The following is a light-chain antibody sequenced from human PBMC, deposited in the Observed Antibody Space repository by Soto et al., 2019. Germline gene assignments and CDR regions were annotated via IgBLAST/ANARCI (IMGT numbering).Light chain of an antibody. Sequence: DVHLSQSPSFLSASVGYRFTITCRASQGISSSLAWYQQKPVKAPKLLIYAASTLQSGVPSRFRGSGPGTEFTLTISRLQPEDVETYYCQQLNSYPITFGQGTRLEIK. CDR1: QGISSS. J-gene: IGKJ5*01. CDR3: QQLNSYPIT. V-gene: IGKV1-9*01. CDR2: AAS.